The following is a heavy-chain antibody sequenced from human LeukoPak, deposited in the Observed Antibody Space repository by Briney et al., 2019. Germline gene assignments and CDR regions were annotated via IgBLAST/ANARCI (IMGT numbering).Heavy chain of an antibody. Sequence: ASVKVSCKASGYTFTRYGISWVRQAPGQGIEWMGWISAYNGNTNYAQKLQGRVTMTTDTSTSTAYMELRSLRSDDTAVYYCARDGYYDSSGYYPTDYWGQGTLVTVSS. CDR2: ISAYNGNT. V-gene: IGHV1-18*01. J-gene: IGHJ4*02. D-gene: IGHD3-22*01. CDR3: ARDGYYDSSGYYPTDY. CDR1: GYTFTRYG.